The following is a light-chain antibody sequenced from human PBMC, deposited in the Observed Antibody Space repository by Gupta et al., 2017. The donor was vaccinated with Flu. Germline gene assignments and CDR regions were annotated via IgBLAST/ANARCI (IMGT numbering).Light chain of an antibody. J-gene: IGLJ2*01. V-gene: IGLV2-14*01. Sequence: QSGLTQPASVSRSPGQSITIPCTGTSTDVGGYNYVSWYQQHPGKAPKLRSDEVSSRPSGVSSRFSGSKSGNKDSLTISGLQTEDEADYYCSAYTTSTTRLFGGGTKLTVL. CDR2: EVS. CDR3: SAYTTSTTRL. CDR1: STDVGGYNY.